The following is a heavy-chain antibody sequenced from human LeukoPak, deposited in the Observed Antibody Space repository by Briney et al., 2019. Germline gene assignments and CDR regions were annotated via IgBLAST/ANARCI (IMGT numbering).Heavy chain of an antibody. J-gene: IGHJ4*02. Sequence: GASVKVSCKASGYTFTGYYMHWVRQAHGQGLEWMGWINPNSGGTNYAQKFQGRVTMTRDTSISTAYMELSRLRSDDTAVYYCARGVGKRDRTSFDYWGQGTLVTVSS. CDR1: GYTFTGYY. V-gene: IGHV1-2*02. CDR2: INPNSGGT. D-gene: IGHD1-1*01. CDR3: ARGVGKRDRTSFDY.